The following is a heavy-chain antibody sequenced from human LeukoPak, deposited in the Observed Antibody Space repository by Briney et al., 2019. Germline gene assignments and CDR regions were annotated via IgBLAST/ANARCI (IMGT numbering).Heavy chain of an antibody. CDR2: INPNSGGT. D-gene: IGHD6-6*01. Sequence: ASVKVSCKASGYTFTGYYMHWVRQAPEQGLEWMGWINPNSGGTNYAQKFQGRVTMTRDTSISTAYMELSRLRSDDTAVYYCARAGSPLYSSSVRWFDPWGQGTLVTVSS. CDR3: ARAGSPLYSSSVRWFDP. CDR1: GYTFTGYY. V-gene: IGHV1-2*02. J-gene: IGHJ5*02.